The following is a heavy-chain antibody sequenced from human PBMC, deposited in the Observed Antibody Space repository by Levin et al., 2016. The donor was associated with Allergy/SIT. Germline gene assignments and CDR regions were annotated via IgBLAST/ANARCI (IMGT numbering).Heavy chain of an antibody. CDR2: IYYSGST. Sequence: PGKGLEWIAYIYYSGSTNYNPSLKSRVTISVDTSKNQFSLKLSSVTAADTAVYYCARHGQYQLLSGYYYYMDVWGKGTTVTVSS. D-gene: IGHD2-2*01. J-gene: IGHJ6*03. CDR3: ARHGQYQLLSGYYYYMDV. V-gene: IGHV4-61*07.